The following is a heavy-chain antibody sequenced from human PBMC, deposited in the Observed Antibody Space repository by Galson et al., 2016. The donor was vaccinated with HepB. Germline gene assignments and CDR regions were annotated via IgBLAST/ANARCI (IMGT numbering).Heavy chain of an antibody. J-gene: IGHJ4*02. D-gene: IGHD2/OR15-2a*01. CDR3: ARGLMGSTSRNFFDY. Sequence: SLRLSCAASGFSFSSYNMNWVRQAPGKGLEWVSSISISSTSIYYADSMKGRFTVSRDNAMNSLYLQMKGLRAEDTAVYYCARGLMGSTSRNFFDYWGQGTPVTVSA. CDR1: GFSFSSYN. V-gene: IGHV3-21*06. CDR2: ISISSTSI.